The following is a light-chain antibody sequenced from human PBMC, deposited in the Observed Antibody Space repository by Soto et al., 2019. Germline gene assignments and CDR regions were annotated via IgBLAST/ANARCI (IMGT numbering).Light chain of an antibody. CDR3: SSYTSSSTLYV. Sequence: QSVLTQPASESGSPGQSITISCTGTSSDVGGYNYVSWYQQHPGKAPKLMIYDVSNRPSGVSNRFSGSKSGNTASLTISGLQAEDEADYYCSSYTSSSTLYVFGTGTTVTVL. CDR2: DVS. V-gene: IGLV2-14*01. J-gene: IGLJ1*01. CDR1: SSDVGGYNY.